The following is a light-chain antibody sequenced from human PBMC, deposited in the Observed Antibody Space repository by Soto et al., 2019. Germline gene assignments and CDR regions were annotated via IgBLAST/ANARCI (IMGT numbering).Light chain of an antibody. V-gene: IGKV1-12*01. CDR1: QSIGSF. CDR2: GAS. CDR3: HQTSSFPLT. Sequence: DMQMTQSPSSVSASVGDRVTITCRASQSIGSFLAWYQHKPGQAPKLLIYGASTLQSGVPSRFSGSGSGTDFTLTISSLQPEDFATYYCHQTSSFPLTFGGGTKVDIK. J-gene: IGKJ4*01.